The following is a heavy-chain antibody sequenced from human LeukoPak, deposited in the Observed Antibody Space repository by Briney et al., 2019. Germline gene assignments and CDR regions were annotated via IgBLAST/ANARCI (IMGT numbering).Heavy chain of an antibody. CDR2: ISSSGSTI. V-gene: IGHV3-48*03. Sequence: GGSLRLSCAASGFTFSNFEFNWVRQAPGKGLEWLSYISSSGSTISYADSVRGRFTFSRDNAKNSVFLLMNNLRAEDTAVYYCARDPPTSGAFGYWGQGTLVTVSS. CDR1: GFTFSNFE. J-gene: IGHJ4*02. CDR3: ARDPPTSGAFGY. D-gene: IGHD3-16*01.